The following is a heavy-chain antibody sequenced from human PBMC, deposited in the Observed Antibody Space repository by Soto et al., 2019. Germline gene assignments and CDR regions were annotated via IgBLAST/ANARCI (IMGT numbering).Heavy chain of an antibody. J-gene: IGHJ4*02. CDR3: SHIVVAGLGYYFDY. CDR2: IYWDDDK. V-gene: IGHV2-5*02. CDR1: GFSLRTTIVA. Sequence: SGPTLVNPTQTRTLTCTLSGFSLRTTIVAVGWIRQPPGKALEWLALIYWDDDKRYSPFLKSRLTITKDTSKNQVVLTMTNMDPVDTATYYCSHIVVAGLGYYFDYWGQ. D-gene: IGHD6-19*01.